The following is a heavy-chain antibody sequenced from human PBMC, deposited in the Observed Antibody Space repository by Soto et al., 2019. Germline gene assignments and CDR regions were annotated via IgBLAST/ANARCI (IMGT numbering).Heavy chain of an antibody. Sequence: PAETMSLTCSVSGGSISGFYWSWLRQPPGKGLEWIGYIHYRGSTTYNPSLKRRITISVDTSENNFSLKLASVTVADTAVYYCARRIYGVSDYWGPGTLGTVSS. CDR1: GGSISGFY. CDR3: ARRIYGVSDY. V-gene: IGHV4-59*01. CDR2: IHYRGST. J-gene: IGHJ4*02. D-gene: IGHD2-15*01.